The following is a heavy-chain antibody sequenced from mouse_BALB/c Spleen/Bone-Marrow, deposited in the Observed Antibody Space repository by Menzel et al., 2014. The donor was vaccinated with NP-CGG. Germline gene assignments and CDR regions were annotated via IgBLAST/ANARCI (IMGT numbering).Heavy chain of an antibody. V-gene: IGHV6-6*02. CDR1: GFTFSSYW. Sequence: EVKLMESGGGLVQPGGSMKLSCVASGFTFSSYWMSWVRQSPEKGLEWVAEIRLKSDSYATHYAESVKGKFTISRDDSKSRLYLQMNSLRTEDTGIYYCSGWDQFAFWGQGTLVTVSA. D-gene: IGHD4-1*01. CDR2: IRLKSDSYAT. J-gene: IGHJ3*01. CDR3: SGWDQFAF.